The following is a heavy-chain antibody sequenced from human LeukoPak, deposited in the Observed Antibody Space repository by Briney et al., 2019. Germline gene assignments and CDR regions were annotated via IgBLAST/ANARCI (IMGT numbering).Heavy chain of an antibody. CDR2: IYSGDTT. J-gene: IGHJ4*02. V-gene: IGHV3-66*02. D-gene: IGHD6-25*01. CDR1: GFTVSSNY. CDR3: ARVGTTSAAIVFDT. Sequence: GGSLRLSCAASGFTVSSNYMSWVRQAPGKGLEWVSIIYSGDTTYYTDSVKGRFTISRDNSKNTLYLQINSLRAEDTAVYYCARVGTTSAAIVFDTWGQGTLVTVSS.